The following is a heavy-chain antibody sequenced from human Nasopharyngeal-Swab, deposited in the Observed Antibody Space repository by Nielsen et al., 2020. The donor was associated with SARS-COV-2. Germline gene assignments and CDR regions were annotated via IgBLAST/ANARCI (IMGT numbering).Heavy chain of an antibody. D-gene: IGHD3-9*01. V-gene: IGHV3-66*01. Sequence: GESLKISCAASGFTVTSNYMSWVRQAPGKGLEWVSIIYDGGSTYYADSVRGRFTISRDYSKNTIYLQMNSLRAEDTAVYYCAGDQLTAYGYYYYMDVWGRGTTVTVSS. CDR1: GFTVTSNY. CDR2: IYDGGST. CDR3: AGDQLTAYGYYYYMDV. J-gene: IGHJ6*03.